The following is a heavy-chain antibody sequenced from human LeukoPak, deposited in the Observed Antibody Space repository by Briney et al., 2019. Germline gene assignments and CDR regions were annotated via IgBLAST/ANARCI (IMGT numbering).Heavy chain of an antibody. V-gene: IGHV3-74*01. CDR2: INSDGSST. J-gene: IGHJ4*02. CDR3: ARDCSSTSCYDTFDY. D-gene: IGHD2-2*01. Sequence: GGSLRLSCAASGFTFSSYSMNWVRQAPGKGLVWVSRINSDGSSTSYADSVKGRFTISRDNAKNTLYLQMNSLRAEDTAVYYCARDCSSTSCYDTFDYWGQGTLVTVSS. CDR1: GFTFSSYS.